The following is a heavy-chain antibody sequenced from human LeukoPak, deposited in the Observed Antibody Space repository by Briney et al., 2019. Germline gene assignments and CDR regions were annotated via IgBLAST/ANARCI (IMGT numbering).Heavy chain of an antibody. CDR2: ISSSSSYI. CDR1: GFTFSSYS. J-gene: IGHJ4*02. Sequence: KPGGSLRLSCAASGFTFSSYSMNWVRQAPGKGLEWVSSISSSSSYIYYADSVKGRFTISRDNAKNSLYLQMNSLRAEDTAMYYCARAVAGTMDFDYWGQGTLVTVSS. CDR3: ARAVAGTMDFDY. D-gene: IGHD6-19*01. V-gene: IGHV3-21*01.